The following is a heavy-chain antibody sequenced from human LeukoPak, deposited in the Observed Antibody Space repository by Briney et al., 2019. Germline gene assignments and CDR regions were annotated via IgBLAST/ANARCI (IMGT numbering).Heavy chain of an antibody. D-gene: IGHD2-2*02. CDR1: VFTVSSNY. CDR3: AKSSRYQLPYGSFDY. Sequence: GGSLRLSCAASVFTVSSNYMSWVRQAPGKGLEWVSVIYSGGSTYYADSVKGRFTISRDNAKNSLYLQMNSLRAEDMAFYYCAKSSRYQLPYGSFDYWGQGSLVTVSS. J-gene: IGHJ4*02. CDR2: IYSGGST. V-gene: IGHV3-53*05.